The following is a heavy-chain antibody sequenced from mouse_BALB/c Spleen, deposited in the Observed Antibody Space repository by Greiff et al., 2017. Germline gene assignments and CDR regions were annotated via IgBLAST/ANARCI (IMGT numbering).Heavy chain of an antibody. CDR2: IWSGGST. CDR3: ARNLGVGLDY. CDR1: GFSLTSYG. V-gene: IGHV2-2*02. D-gene: IGHD1-1*02. Sequence: QVQLKESGPGLVQPSQSLSITCTVSGFSLTSYGVHWVRQSPGKGLEWLGVIWSGGSTDDNAAFISRLSISKDNSKSQVFFKMNSLQANDTAIYYCARNLGVGLDYWGQGTSVTVSS. J-gene: IGHJ4*01.